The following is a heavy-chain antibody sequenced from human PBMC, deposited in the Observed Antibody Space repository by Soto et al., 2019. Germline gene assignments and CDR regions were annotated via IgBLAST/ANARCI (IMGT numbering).Heavy chain of an antibody. CDR3: ARARSMDDSSGYYIDY. V-gene: IGHV1-69*13. Sequence: GASVKVSCKASGGTFSSYAISWVRQAPGQGLEWMGGIIPIFGTANYAQKFQGRVTITADESTSTAYRELSSLRSEDTAVYYCARARSMDDSSGYYIDYWGQGTLVTVSS. D-gene: IGHD3-22*01. J-gene: IGHJ4*02. CDR2: IIPIFGTA. CDR1: GGTFSSYA.